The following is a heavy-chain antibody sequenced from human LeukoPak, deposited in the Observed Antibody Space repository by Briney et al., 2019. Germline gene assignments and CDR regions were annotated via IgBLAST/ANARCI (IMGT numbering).Heavy chain of an antibody. J-gene: IGHJ4*02. Sequence: GGSLRLSCAASGFTFNNYAMNWVRQAPGKGLEWVPVISGSGGTTYYTDSVKGRFTISRDSSKNTLYLQMNSLRAEDTAVYYCAKDPYYYDSSGYWDHWGQGTLVTVSS. CDR3: AKDPYYYDSSGYWDH. CDR2: ISGSGGTT. CDR1: GFTFNNYA. V-gene: IGHV3-23*01. D-gene: IGHD3-22*01.